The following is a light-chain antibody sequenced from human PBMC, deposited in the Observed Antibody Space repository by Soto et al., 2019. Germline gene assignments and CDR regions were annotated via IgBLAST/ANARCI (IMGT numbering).Light chain of an antibody. CDR2: EVT. V-gene: IGLV2-8*01. CDR1: SRDVGAYNF. CDR3: SSYAGGKWV. Sequence: QSVLTQPPSASGSPGQSVTISCTGTSRDVGAYNFVSWYQRHPGKAPKAIISEVTKRPSGVPDRFSGSKSGNSASLTVSGLQSEDEADYYCSSYAGGKWVFGGGTKLTVL. J-gene: IGLJ3*02.